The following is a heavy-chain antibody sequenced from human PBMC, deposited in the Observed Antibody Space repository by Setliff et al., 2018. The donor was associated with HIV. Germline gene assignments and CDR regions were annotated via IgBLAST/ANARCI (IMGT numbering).Heavy chain of an antibody. CDR3: ARGRGSSSSWPIDY. D-gene: IGHD6-13*01. V-gene: IGHV4-59*06. CDR1: GGSFSGYY. CDR2: IYNTGST. Sequence: PSETLSLTCAVYGGSFSGYYWSWIRQPAGKGLEWIGYIYNTGSTYHSPSLKSRVTISIDTSKNQFSLKLSSVTAADTAVYFCARGRGSSSSWPIDYWGQGTLVTVSS. J-gene: IGHJ4*02.